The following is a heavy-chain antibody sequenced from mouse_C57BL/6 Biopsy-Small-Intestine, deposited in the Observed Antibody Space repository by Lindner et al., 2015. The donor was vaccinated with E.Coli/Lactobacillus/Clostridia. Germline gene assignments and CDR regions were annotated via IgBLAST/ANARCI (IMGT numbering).Heavy chain of an antibody. J-gene: IGHJ4*01. D-gene: IGHD1-1*01. CDR3: ARWDTVVATRYAMDY. Sequence: VQLQESGPELVKPGASVKISCKASGYSFTGYYMNWVKQSPEKSLEWIGEINLSTGGTTYNQKFKAKATLTVDKSSSTAYMQLKSLTSEDFAVYYCARWDTVVATRYAMDYWGQGTSVTVSS. CDR2: INLSTGGT. V-gene: IGHV1-42*01. CDR1: GYSFTGYY.